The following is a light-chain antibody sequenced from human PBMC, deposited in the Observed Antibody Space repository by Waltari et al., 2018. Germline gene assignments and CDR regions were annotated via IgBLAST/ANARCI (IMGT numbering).Light chain of an antibody. J-gene: IGLJ3*02. V-gene: IGLV10-54*04. Sequence: QAGLTQPPSVSKGLGQTATLTCSGNAHNVGHEGAIWLQQYPGHPPKLLAHRSTKRPSGVSERFSASRSGDTASLNIDGLQTDDEADYHCAAWDSRLSAWLFGGGTKLTVL. CDR2: RST. CDR3: AAWDSRLSAWL. CDR1: AHNVGHEG.